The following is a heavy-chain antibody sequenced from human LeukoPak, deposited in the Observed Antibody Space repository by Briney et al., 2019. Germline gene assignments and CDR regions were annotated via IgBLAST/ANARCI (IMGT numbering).Heavy chain of an antibody. Sequence: GSLRLSCAASGFTFSSYAMHWVPQAPGKGLEWVAVISYDGSNKYYADSVKGRFTISRDNSKNTLYLQMNSLRAEDTAVYHCAKDYEWSFDYWGQGTLVTVSS. CDR3: AKDYEWSFDY. CDR2: ISYDGSNK. V-gene: IGHV3-30*04. D-gene: IGHD2-8*01. CDR1: GFTFSSYA. J-gene: IGHJ4*02.